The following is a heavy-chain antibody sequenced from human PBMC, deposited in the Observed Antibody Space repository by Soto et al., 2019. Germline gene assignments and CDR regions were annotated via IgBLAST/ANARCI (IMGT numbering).Heavy chain of an antibody. CDR2: IYISGGST. CDR1: GYTFTNYY. CDR3: TRVTGTIGYFDY. Sequence: QVQLVQSGAEVKKPGASVKVSCKASGYTFTNYYIHWVRQAPGQGLEWMGVIYISGGSTTDAQNFQGRVSMTRDTSTSTVYMELSSLKSEDTAVYYCTRVTGTIGYFDYWGQGTPVTVSS. J-gene: IGHJ4*02. D-gene: IGHD1-1*01. V-gene: IGHV1-46*01.